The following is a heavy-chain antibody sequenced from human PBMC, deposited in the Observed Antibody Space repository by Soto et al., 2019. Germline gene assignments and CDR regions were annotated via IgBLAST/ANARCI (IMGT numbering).Heavy chain of an antibody. J-gene: IGHJ5*02. Sequence: EVQLVESGGGLVQPGGSLRLSCAASGFTVSSNYMSWVRQAPGKGLEWVSVIYSGGSTYYADSVKGRFTISRDNSKNTLYLQMNRLRAEDTAVYYCARVETGTWFDPWGQGTLVTVSS. CDR3: ARVETGTWFDP. CDR2: IYSGGST. D-gene: IGHD1-1*01. CDR1: GFTVSSNY. V-gene: IGHV3-66*01.